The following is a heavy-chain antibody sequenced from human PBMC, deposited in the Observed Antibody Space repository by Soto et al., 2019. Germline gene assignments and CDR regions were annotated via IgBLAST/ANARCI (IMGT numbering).Heavy chain of an antibody. CDR3: ARDSVPAAISDAFDI. Sequence: SVKVSCKASGGTFSSYSISWVRQAPGQGLEWMGRSIPIFGTANYAQKFQDRVTITADESTSTAYMELSSLRFEDTAVYYCARDSVPAAISDAFDIWGQGTMVTVSS. D-gene: IGHD2-2*01. J-gene: IGHJ3*02. CDR1: GGTFSSYS. CDR2: SIPIFGTA. V-gene: IGHV1-69*13.